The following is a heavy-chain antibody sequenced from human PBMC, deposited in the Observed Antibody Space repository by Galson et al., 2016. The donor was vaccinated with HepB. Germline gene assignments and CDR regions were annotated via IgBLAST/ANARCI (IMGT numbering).Heavy chain of an antibody. CDR1: GFTFSNYS. D-gene: IGHD5-12*01. J-gene: IGHJ6*02. CDR3: ARDQPYTGYDFPYYYYAMDV. Sequence: SLRLSCAASGFTFSNYSMTWVRQAPEKGLEWVSSISSDSSYIFYADSLKGRFTISRDNAKNSLYLQTNSLRAEDPAVFYCARDQPYTGYDFPYYYYAMDVWGQGTTVTVSS. V-gene: IGHV3-21*01. CDR2: ISSDSSYI.